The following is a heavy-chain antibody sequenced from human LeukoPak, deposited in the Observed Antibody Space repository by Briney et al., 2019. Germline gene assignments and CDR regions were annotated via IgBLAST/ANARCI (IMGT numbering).Heavy chain of an antibody. J-gene: IGHJ4*02. CDR2: ISGSGGST. D-gene: IGHD3-22*01. CDR1: GFTFSSYA. V-gene: IGHV3-23*01. Sequence: GGSLRLSCAASGFTFSSYAMSWVRPAAGKGLEWVSAISGSGGSTYYADSVKGRFTISRDNSKNTLYLQMNSLRAEDTAVYYCAKVSRGSDWYYYDSSGYYYFDYWGQGTLVTVSS. CDR3: AKVSRGSDWYYYDSSGYYYFDY.